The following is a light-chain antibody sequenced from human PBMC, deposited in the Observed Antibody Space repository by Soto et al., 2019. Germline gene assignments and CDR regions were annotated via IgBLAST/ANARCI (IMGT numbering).Light chain of an antibody. Sequence: GDRVSITCRASQSVGNRLAWYQQKPGRAPKLLIYKSSILDSGIPARFSGSGSGTDFTLTISSLQSDDFAVYYCQQFNASPWTFGQGTKVDIK. V-gene: IGKV1-5*03. CDR3: QQFNASPWT. CDR2: KSS. J-gene: IGKJ1*01. CDR1: QSVGNR.